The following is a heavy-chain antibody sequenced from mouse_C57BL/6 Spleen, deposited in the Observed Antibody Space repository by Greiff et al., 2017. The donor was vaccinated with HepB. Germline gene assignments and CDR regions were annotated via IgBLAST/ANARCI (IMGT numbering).Heavy chain of an antibody. CDR1: GYAFSSSW. Sequence: QVQLQQSGPELVKPGASVKISCKASGYAFSSSWMNWVKQRPGKGLEWIGRIYPGDGDTNYNGKFKGKATLTADKSSSTAYMQLSSLTSEDSAVYFCARRGDYDYFDCWGQGTTLTVSS. J-gene: IGHJ2*01. CDR2: IYPGDGDT. CDR3: ARRGDYDYFDC. V-gene: IGHV1-82*01. D-gene: IGHD1-1*02.